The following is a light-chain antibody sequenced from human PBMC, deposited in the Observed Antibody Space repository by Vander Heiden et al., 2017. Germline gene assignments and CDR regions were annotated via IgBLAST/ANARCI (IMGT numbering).Light chain of an antibody. CDR1: QSVHIN. V-gene: IGKV3-15*01. J-gene: IGKJ2*01. CDR3: QQYNEWPPLYT. Sequence: EIVMTQSPATLSVSPGERVTLSCRASQSVHINIAWYQQRPGQTPRLLIYAASARANGVPDRFSGSGSGTDFTLTISSLQSEDFAVYYCQQYNEWPPLYTFGQGTKLEIK. CDR2: AAS.